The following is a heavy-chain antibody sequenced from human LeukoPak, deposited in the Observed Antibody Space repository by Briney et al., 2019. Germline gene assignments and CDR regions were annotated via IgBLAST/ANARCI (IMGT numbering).Heavy chain of an antibody. CDR3: ARARWDSSGYYYTAFDI. J-gene: IGHJ3*02. CDR2: MNPNSGNT. CDR1: GYTFTSYD. Sequence: ASVKVSCKASGYTFTSYDINWVRQATGQGLEWMGWMNPNSGNTGYAQKFQGRVTMTRNTSISTAYMELSSLRSEDTAVYYCARARWDSSGYYYTAFDIWGQGTMVTVSS. D-gene: IGHD3-22*01. V-gene: IGHV1-8*01.